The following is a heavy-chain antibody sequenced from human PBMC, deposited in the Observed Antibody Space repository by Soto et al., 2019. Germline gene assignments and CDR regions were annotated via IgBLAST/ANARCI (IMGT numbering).Heavy chain of an antibody. CDR2: ISARGGSL. CDR1: GFSFSSYA. J-gene: IGHJ5*02. Sequence: EVQLLESGGGLVQPGGSLRLSCAASGFSFSSYAMVWVRQAPGKGLEWVSVISARGGSLYFADSVKGRFTISRDNSKNVLSLEMNSLRAEDTATYFCANGSIEYSASVDTWGQGTLVVVSS. V-gene: IGHV3-23*01. CDR3: ANGSIEYSASVDT. D-gene: IGHD5-12*01.